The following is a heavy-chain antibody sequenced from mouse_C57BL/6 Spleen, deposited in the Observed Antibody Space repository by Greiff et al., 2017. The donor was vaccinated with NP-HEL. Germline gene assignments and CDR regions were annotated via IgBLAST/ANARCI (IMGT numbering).Heavy chain of an antibody. D-gene: IGHD3-1*01. Sequence: EVQVVESEGGLVQPGSSMKLSCTASGFTFSDYYMAWVRQVPEKGLEWVANINYDGSSTYYLDSLKSRFIISRDNAKNILYLQMSRLKSEDTATYYCARDRGPGYWYFDVWGTGTTVTVSS. J-gene: IGHJ1*03. V-gene: IGHV5-16*01. CDR3: ARDRGPGYWYFDV. CDR1: GFTFSDYY. CDR2: INYDGSST.